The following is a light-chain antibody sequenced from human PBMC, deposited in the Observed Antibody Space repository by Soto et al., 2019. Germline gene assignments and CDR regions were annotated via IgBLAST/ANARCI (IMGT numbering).Light chain of an antibody. CDR3: QQYSRSSYT. CDR2: GAS. Sequence: EIVLTQSPGTLSLSPGERATLSCRAGQSVTSNYLAWYQQKPGQAPRLLIYGASSRATGIPDRFSGSGSGTDFTLTISRLEPEDFAVYYCQQYSRSSYTFGQGTKLE. CDR1: QSVTSNY. V-gene: IGKV3-20*01. J-gene: IGKJ2*01.